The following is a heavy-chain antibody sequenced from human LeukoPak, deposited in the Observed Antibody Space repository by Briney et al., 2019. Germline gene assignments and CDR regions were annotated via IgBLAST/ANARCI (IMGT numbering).Heavy chain of an antibody. CDR1: GDSISSGDYY. V-gene: IGHV4-61*02. CDR3: ASRVVGATIAWPVDY. CDR2: ISSSGST. Sequence: PSETLSLTCTVSGDSISSGDYYWSWIRQPAGKGLEWIGRISSSGSTNYNPSLKSRVTISVDTSRNQFSLKLSSVTAADTAVYYCASRVVGATIAWPVDYWGQGTLVTVSS. J-gene: IGHJ4*02. D-gene: IGHD1-26*01.